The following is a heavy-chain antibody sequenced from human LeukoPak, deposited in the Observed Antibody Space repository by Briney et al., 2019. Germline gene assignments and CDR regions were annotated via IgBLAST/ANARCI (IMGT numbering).Heavy chain of an antibody. D-gene: IGHD3-16*01. CDR1: GFTFSSYA. J-gene: IGHJ6*03. Sequence: GGSLRLSCAASGFTFSSYAMSWVRQAPGKGLEWVSAISGSGGSTYYADSVKGRFTISRDNSKNTLYLQMNSLRAEDTAVYHCGGLPAAYYYYMDVWGKGTTVTVSS. V-gene: IGHV3-23*01. CDR2: ISGSGGST. CDR3: GGLPAAYYYYMDV.